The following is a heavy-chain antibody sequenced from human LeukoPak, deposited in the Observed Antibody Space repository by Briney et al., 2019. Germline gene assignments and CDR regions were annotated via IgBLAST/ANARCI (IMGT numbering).Heavy chain of an antibody. D-gene: IGHD3-22*01. CDR2: TKSKTDGGTT. Sequence: GGSLRLSCAASGFTFSSYGMHWVRQAPGKGLEWVGRTKSKTDGGTTDYAAPVKGRFTISRDDSKNSLYLQMNSLKTEDTAVYYCTTVRSYYYDSSGYYIIDYWGQGTLVTVSS. J-gene: IGHJ4*02. CDR1: GFTFSSYG. CDR3: TTVRSYYYDSSGYYIIDY. V-gene: IGHV3-15*01.